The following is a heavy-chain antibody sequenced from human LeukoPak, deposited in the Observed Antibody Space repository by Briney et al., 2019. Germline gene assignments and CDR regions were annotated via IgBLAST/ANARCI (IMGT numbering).Heavy chain of an antibody. CDR2: IYYSGTT. J-gene: IGHJ4*02. D-gene: IGHD3-22*01. CDR1: GGSISSLY. V-gene: IGHV4-30-4*01. CDR3: ARDGYDSSGYRTPFDY. Sequence: PSETLSLTCSVSGGSISSLYWSWIRQPPGKGLEWIGYIYYSGTTSYNPSLKSRVTISVDTSKNQFSLKLSSVTAADTAVYYCARDGYDSSGYRTPFDYWGQGTLVTVSS.